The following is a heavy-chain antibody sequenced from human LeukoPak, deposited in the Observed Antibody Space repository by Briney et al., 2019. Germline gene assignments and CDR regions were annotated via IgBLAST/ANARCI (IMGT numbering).Heavy chain of an antibody. J-gene: IGHJ4*02. D-gene: IGHD3-3*01. CDR2: IDNSGNT. V-gene: IGHV4-59*01. CDR1: RGSISSYY. Sequence: PSGTLSLTCTVSRGSISSYYWSWIRQPPGKGLEWIGYIDNSGNTNSNPSLKSRVTMSVDTSKNQFSLKLSSVIAADTAVYYCARGRITIFGVVIPHFDNWGQGTLVTVSS. CDR3: ARGRITIFGVVIPHFDN.